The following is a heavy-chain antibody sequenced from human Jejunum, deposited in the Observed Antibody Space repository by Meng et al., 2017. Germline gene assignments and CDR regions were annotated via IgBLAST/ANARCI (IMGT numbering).Heavy chain of an antibody. J-gene: IGHJ6*02. CDR2: IVIDGVTS. CDR3: AKAAQTSTVRHGMDV. V-gene: IGHV3-23*01. D-gene: IGHD4-17*01. CDR1: GFTFSNYA. Sequence: GESLKISRAASGFTFSNYAMSWVRQAPGKGLEWVSVIVIDGVTSYYADSLKGRFTISRDNSKNTLHLQMNSLRAEDTALYYCAKAAQTSTVRHGMDVWGQGTTVTVSS.